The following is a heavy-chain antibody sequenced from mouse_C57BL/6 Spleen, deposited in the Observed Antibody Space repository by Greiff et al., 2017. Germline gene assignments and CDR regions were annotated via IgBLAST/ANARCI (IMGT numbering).Heavy chain of an antibody. CDR3: ARRRDIYYDYDGYFDV. CDR1: GYSFTGYY. CDR2: INPSTGGT. Sequence: EVQLQQSGPELVKPGASVKISCKASGYSFTGYYMNWVKQSPEKSLEWIGEINPSTGGTTYNQKFKAKATLTVDKSSSTAYMQLKSLTSEDSAVYYCARRRDIYYDYDGYFDVWGTGTTVTVSS. V-gene: IGHV1-42*01. J-gene: IGHJ1*03. D-gene: IGHD2-4*01.